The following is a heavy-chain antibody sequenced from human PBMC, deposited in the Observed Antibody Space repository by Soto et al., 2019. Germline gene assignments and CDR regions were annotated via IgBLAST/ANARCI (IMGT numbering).Heavy chain of an antibody. D-gene: IGHD3-3*01. CDR3: ARDVYYDFWSGYYTGAGAFDI. CDR2: ISAYNGNT. V-gene: IGHV1-18*01. J-gene: IGHJ3*02. Sequence: QVQLVQSGAEVKKPGASVKVSCKASGYTFTSYGISWVRQAPGQGLEWMGWISAYNGNTNYAQKLQGRVTMTTDTSTSTAYMELRSLRSDDTAVYYCARDVYYDFWSGYYTGAGAFDIWGQGTMVTVSS. CDR1: GYTFTSYG.